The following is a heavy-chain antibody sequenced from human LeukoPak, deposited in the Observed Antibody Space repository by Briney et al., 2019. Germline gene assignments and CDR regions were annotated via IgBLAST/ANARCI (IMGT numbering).Heavy chain of an antibody. CDR2: ISGSGGST. CDR3: AKDGTAMVSYYFDY. J-gene: IGHJ4*02. CDR1: GFTFSSYA. V-gene: IGHV3-23*01. D-gene: IGHD5-18*01. Sequence: GGSLRLSCAASGFTFSSYAMSWVRKAPGKGLEWVSAISGSGGSTYYADSVKGRFTISRDNSKNTLYLQMNSLRAEDTAVYYCAKDGTAMVSYYFDYWGQGTLVTVSS.